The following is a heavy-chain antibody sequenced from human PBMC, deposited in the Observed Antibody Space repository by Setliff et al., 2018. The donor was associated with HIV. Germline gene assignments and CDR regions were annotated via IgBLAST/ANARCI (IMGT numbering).Heavy chain of an antibody. Sequence: PSETLSLTCTVSGGSISSSSYYWGWIRQPPGKGLEWLGTIYYSGPTYYNPSLKSRVTISVDTSKNQFSLKLSSVTAADTAVYYCARLYSTVTPDIWGKGTTVTVSS. V-gene: IGHV4-39*01. CDR3: ARLYSTVTPDI. D-gene: IGHD2-21*01. CDR2: IYYSGPT. J-gene: IGHJ6*04. CDR1: GGSISSSSYY.